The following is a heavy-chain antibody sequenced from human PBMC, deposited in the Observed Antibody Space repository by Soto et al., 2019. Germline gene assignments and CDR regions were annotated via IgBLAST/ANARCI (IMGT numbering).Heavy chain of an antibody. Sequence: EVQLVESGGGLVQPGRSLRLSCVASGFTFDDYAMHWVRQAPGKGLEWVSGITWSGGTRDYADSLKGRFTISRDNAKISLYPHMDSQRAAHRALYYCIRGRQSWVQPWGLGTLFTVA. CDR3: IRGRQSWVQP. V-gene: IGHV3-9*01. CDR2: ITWSGGTR. J-gene: IGHJ1*01. D-gene: IGHD6-13*01. CDR1: GFTFDDYA.